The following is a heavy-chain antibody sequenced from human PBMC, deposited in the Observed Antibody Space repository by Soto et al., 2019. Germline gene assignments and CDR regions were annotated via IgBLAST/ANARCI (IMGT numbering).Heavy chain of an antibody. CDR3: AREHYYDFWSGISLDV. CDR2: IKQDGSEK. Sequence: GGSLRLSCAASGFTFSSYWMSWVRQAPGKGLEWVANIKQDGSEKYYVDSVKGRFTISRDNAKNSLYLQMNSLRAEDTAVYYCAREHYYDFWSGISLDVWGKGTTVTVSS. J-gene: IGHJ6*04. V-gene: IGHV3-7*01. CDR1: GFTFSSYW. D-gene: IGHD3-3*01.